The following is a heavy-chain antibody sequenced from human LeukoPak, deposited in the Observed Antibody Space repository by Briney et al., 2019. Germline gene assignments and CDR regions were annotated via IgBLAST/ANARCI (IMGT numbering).Heavy chain of an antibody. CDR2: ISYDGSNK. CDR3: ATSAAGTMTWFDP. CDR1: GFTFSSYA. Sequence: GGSLRLSCAASGFTFSSYAMHWVRQAPGKGLEWEAVISYDGSNKYYADSVKGRFTISRDNSKNTLYLQMNSLRAEDTAVYYCATSAAGTMTWFDPWGQGTLVTVSS. D-gene: IGHD6-13*01. V-gene: IGHV3-30-3*01. J-gene: IGHJ5*02.